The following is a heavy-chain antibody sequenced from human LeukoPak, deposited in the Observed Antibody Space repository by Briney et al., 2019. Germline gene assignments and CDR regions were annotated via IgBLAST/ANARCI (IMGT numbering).Heavy chain of an antibody. Sequence: SETLSLTCTVSGGSISSYYWSWIRQPPGKGLEWIGYIYYSGSTNYNPSLKSRVTISVDTSKNQFSLKLSSVTAADTAVYYCARDSGPYDSSGYYHHDYWGQGTLVTVSS. J-gene: IGHJ4*02. CDR3: ARDSGPYDSSGYYHHDY. CDR2: IYYSGST. V-gene: IGHV4-59*01. CDR1: GGSISSYY. D-gene: IGHD3-22*01.